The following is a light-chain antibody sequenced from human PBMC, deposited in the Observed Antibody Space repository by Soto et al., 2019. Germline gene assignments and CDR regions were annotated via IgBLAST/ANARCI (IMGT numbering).Light chain of an antibody. CDR2: AAS. CDR1: QGIYNY. J-gene: IGKJ1*01. CDR3: QKYDTAPWT. Sequence: DIQMTQSPSSLSASAGDRVTITCRASQGIYNYLAWYQQKPGKPPKLLIYAASTLHSGVPSRFSGSGSGTEFTLTITSLQPEDVATFFCQKYDTAPWTFGQGTKVEVK. V-gene: IGKV1-27*01.